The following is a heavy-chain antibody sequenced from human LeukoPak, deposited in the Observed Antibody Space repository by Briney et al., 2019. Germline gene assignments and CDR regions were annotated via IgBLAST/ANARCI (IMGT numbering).Heavy chain of an antibody. CDR2: IYTSGST. D-gene: IGHD3-10*01. Sequence: SETLSLTCAVSGGSISSGTYYWTWIRQPAGKGLEWIGRIYTSGSTNYNPSLKSRVTISVDTSKNQFSLKLSSVTAADTAVYYCARVYGSGSYPSYYYYMDVWGKGTTVTISS. CDR3: ARVYGSGSYPSYYYYMDV. V-gene: IGHV4-61*02. J-gene: IGHJ6*03. CDR1: GGSISSGTYY.